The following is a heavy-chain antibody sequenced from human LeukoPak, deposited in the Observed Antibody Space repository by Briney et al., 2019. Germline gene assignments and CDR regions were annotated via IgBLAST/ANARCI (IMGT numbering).Heavy chain of an antibody. V-gene: IGHV4-34*01. CDR3: ARGEGARDGYNYEGPFYFDY. CDR2: INHSGST. J-gene: IGHJ4*02. Sequence: SETLSLTCTVSGGSISSYYWSWIRQPPGKGLEWIGKINHSGSTNYNPSLKSRVTISVDTSKNQFSLKVSAVTAADTAVYYCARGEGARDGYNYEGPFYFDYWGQGTLVTVSS. CDR1: GGSISSYY. D-gene: IGHD5-24*01.